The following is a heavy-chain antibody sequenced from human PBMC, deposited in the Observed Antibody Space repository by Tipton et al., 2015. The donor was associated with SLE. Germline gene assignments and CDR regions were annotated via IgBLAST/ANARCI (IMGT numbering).Heavy chain of an antibody. Sequence: TLSLTCAVYGGSFSGYYWSWIRQPPGKGLEWIGEINHSGSTNYNPSLKSRVTISVDTSKNQFSLKLSSVTAADTAVYYCARDPYSSSWSDYWGQGTLVTVSS. V-gene: IGHV4-34*01. D-gene: IGHD6-13*01. CDR3: ARDPYSSSWSDY. CDR2: INHSGST. CDR1: GGSFSGYY. J-gene: IGHJ4*02.